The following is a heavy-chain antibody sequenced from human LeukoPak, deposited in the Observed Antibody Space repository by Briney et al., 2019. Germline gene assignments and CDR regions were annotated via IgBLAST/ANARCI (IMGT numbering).Heavy chain of an antibody. J-gene: IGHJ4*02. V-gene: IGHV3-9*01. Sequence: PGRSLRLSCAASGFTFDDYAMHWVRQAPGKGLEWVSGVRWNSGRIGYADAVKGRCTISRDNAKNSLYLQMNSLRAEDTALYYCAKDIRTRAGSSWDGVADYWGQGTLVTVSS. CDR2: VRWNSGRI. D-gene: IGHD6-13*01. CDR1: GFTFDDYA. CDR3: AKDIRTRAGSSWDGVADY.